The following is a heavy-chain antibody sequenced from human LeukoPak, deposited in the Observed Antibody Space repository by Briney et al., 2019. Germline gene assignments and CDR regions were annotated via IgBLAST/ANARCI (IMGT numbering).Heavy chain of an antibody. V-gene: IGHV3-13*01. CDR2: IGTAGDT. Sequence: PGGSLRLPCAASGFTFSSYDMHWVRQATGKGLEWVSAIGTAGDTYYPGSVKGRFTISRENAKNSLYLQMNSLRAGDTAVYYCARALNCSSTSCYTPYYYGMDVWGQGTTVTVSS. D-gene: IGHD2-2*02. CDR3: ARALNCSSTSCYTPYYYGMDV. CDR1: GFTFSSYD. J-gene: IGHJ6*02.